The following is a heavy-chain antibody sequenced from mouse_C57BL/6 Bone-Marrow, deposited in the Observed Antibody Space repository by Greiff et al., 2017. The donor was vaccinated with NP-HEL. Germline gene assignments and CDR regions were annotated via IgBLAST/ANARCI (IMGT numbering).Heavy chain of an antibody. V-gene: IGHV1-18*01. Sequence: EVQLQESGPELVKPGASVKIPCKASGYTFTDYNMDWVKQSHGKSLEWIGDINPNNGGTIYNQKFKGKATLTVDKSSSTAYMELRSLTSEDTAVYYCARDDGYWFAYWGQGTLVTVSA. CDR2: INPNNGGT. CDR3: ARDDGYWFAY. CDR1: GYTFTDYN. J-gene: IGHJ3*01. D-gene: IGHD2-3*01.